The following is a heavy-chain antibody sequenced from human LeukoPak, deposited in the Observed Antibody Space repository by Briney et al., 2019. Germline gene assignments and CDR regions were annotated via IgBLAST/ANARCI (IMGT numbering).Heavy chain of an antibody. CDR3: ARDRGSG. Sequence: GGSLRLSCAASGFTFSSYAMHWVRQAPGKGLEWVSLIHIGGTTYYADSVQGRFTISRDSLKNTLFLQMNSLRDEDTAVYYCARDRGSGWGQGTLVTVSS. V-gene: IGHV3-53*01. CDR2: IHIGGTT. CDR1: GFTFSSYA. J-gene: IGHJ4*02. D-gene: IGHD2-15*01.